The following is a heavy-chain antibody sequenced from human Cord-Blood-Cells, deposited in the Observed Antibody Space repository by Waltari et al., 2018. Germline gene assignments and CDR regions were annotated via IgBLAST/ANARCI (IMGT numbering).Heavy chain of an antibody. D-gene: IGHD1-20*01. J-gene: IGHJ3*02. CDR3: AREYKSEVRYAFDI. Sequence: QVQLQQSGPGLVKPSQTLSLTCAISGDSVSSNRAAWHWIRQSPSRGLEWLGRTYYRAKWYNDYAVSVKSRITINPDTSKNQFSLQLNSVTPEDTAVYYCAREYKSEVRYAFDIWGQGTMVTVSS. CDR2: TYYRAKWYN. CDR1: GDSVSSNRAA. V-gene: IGHV6-1*01.